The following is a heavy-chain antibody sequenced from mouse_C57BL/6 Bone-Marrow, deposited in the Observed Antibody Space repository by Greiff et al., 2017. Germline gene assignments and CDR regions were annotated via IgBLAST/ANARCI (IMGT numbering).Heavy chain of an antibody. CDR3: ASHYYSSEGYAMDY. V-gene: IGHV2-6*03. Sequence: VKLMESGPGLAAPSQSLSITCTVSGFSLTSYGVHWVRQPPGKGLEWLVVIWSDGSTTYNSALKSRLSISKDNSKSQVFLKMNSLQTDDTAMYYCASHYYSSEGYAMDYWGQGTSVTVSS. D-gene: IGHD2-12*01. CDR1: GFSLTSYG. J-gene: IGHJ4*01. CDR2: IWSDGST.